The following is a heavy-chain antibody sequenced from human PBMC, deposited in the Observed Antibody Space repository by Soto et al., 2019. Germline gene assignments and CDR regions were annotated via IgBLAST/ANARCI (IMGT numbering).Heavy chain of an antibody. CDR2: IKSKTDGGTT. V-gene: IGHV3-15*01. J-gene: IGHJ4*02. CDR1: GFTFSNAW. CDR3: TTDFSVVVVAARYYFDY. D-gene: IGHD2-15*01. Sequence: GGSLRLSCAASGFTFSNAWMSWVRQAPGKGLEWVGRIKSKTDGGTTDYAAPVKGRFTISRDDSKNTLYLQMNSLKTEDTAVYYCTTDFSVVVVAARYYFDYWGQGTLVTVSS.